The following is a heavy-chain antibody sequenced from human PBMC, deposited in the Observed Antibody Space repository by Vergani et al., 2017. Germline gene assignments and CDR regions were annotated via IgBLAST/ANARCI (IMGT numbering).Heavy chain of an antibody. CDR1: GFTFSSYG. J-gene: IGHJ2*01. CDR2: IWYDGINK. D-gene: IGHD4-17*01. V-gene: IGHV3-33*06. Sequence: QVQLVESGGGVVQPGRSLRLSCAASGFTFSSYGMHWVRQAPGKGLEWVAVIWYDGINKYYADSVKGRFTIARDNSKNTLYLQMNSLRAEDTAVYYCAKEWAYYGDYRYFDLWGRGTLVTVSS. CDR3: AKEWAYYGDYRYFDL.